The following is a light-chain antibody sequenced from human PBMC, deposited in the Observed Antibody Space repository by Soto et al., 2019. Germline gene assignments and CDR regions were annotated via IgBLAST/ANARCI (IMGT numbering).Light chain of an antibody. CDR1: SSDVGGYNY. Sequence: QSVLTQPASVSGSPGQSITITCTGTSSDVGGYNYVSWYQQHPGKAPNLMIYDVSNRHSGVSNRFSGSKSGNTASLTISGLQAEDEADYYCSSYTSSGVVFGGGTKLTVL. CDR3: SSYTSSGVV. J-gene: IGLJ2*01. V-gene: IGLV2-14*01. CDR2: DVS.